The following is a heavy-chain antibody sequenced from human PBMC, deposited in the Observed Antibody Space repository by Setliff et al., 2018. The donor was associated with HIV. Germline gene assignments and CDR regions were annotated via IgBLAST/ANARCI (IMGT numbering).Heavy chain of an antibody. CDR2: IYYSGST. J-gene: IGHJ6*03. Sequence: PSETLSLTCTVSGSSVSSASYWGWIRQPPGKGLEWIGYIYYSGSTKYNPSLTSRVTISVDTSKNHFSLKLTSVTAADTAVYYCARGGYDYVWGSYRYPYYYYYMDVWGKGTTVTVSS. CDR3: ARGGYDYVWGSYRYPYYYYYMDV. D-gene: IGHD3-16*02. CDR1: GSSVSSASY. V-gene: IGHV4-61*03.